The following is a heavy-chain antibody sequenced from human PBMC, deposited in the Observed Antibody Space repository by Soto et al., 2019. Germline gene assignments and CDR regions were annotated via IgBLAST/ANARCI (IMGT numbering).Heavy chain of an antibody. Sequence: GGSLRLSCAASGFTLRTSAMSWVRQAPGKGLEWVSIISGSGGSTYYADSVKGRFTISRDNSKNTLYLQMNSLRAEDTAVYYCAKNWGGYSYGPFDYWGQGTLVTVSS. J-gene: IGHJ4*02. CDR2: ISGSGGST. CDR3: AKNWGGYSYGPFDY. D-gene: IGHD5-18*01. V-gene: IGHV3-23*01. CDR1: GFTLRTSA.